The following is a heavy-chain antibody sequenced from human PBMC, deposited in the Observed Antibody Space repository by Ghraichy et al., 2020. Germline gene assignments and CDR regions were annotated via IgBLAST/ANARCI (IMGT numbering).Heavy chain of an antibody. CDR2: IYTTGST. CDR3: ARDERYYDSSGYSIWFDP. D-gene: IGHD3-22*01. V-gene: IGHV4-4*07. Sequence: SETLYLTCTVSGGSISSYYWSWIRQPAGKGLEWIGHIYTTGSTNYNPSLKSRVTMSVDTSKNQFSLKLSSVTAADTAVYYCARDERYYDSSGYSIWFDPWGQGTLVTVSS. J-gene: IGHJ5*02. CDR1: GGSISSYY.